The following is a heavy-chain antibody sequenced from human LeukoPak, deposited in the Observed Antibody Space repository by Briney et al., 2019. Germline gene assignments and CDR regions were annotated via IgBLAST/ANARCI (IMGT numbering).Heavy chain of an antibody. V-gene: IGHV3-33*01. CDR3: ARGAYCSSTSCYSQYYFDY. CDR2: IWYDGSNK. CDR1: GLTFSSYG. D-gene: IGHD2-2*01. Sequence: QPGGSLRLSCAASGLTFSSYGMHWVRQAPGKGLEWVAVIWYDGSNKYYADSVKGRFTISRDNSKNTLYLQMNSLRAEDTAVYYCARGAYCSSTSCYSQYYFDYWGQGTLVTVSS. J-gene: IGHJ4*02.